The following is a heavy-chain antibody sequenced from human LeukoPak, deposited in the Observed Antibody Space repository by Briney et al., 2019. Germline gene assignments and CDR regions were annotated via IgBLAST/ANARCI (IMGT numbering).Heavy chain of an antibody. Sequence: GGSLRLSCADSGFNFSSYWMSWVRQAPGKGLEWVANIKQDGSETFYVDSVKGRFTISRDNAKNSLYLQMNSLRAEDTAVYYCATEGIVVVTDPYWYFDLWGRGTLVTVSS. CDR3: ATEGIVVVTDPYWYFDL. D-gene: IGHD2-21*02. CDR2: IKQDGSET. V-gene: IGHV3-7*05. CDR1: GFNFSSYW. J-gene: IGHJ2*01.